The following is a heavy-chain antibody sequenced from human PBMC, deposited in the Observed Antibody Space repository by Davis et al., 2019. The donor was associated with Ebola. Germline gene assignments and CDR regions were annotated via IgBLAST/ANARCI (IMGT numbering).Heavy chain of an antibody. Sequence: KVSCKASGYNFPNYWIGWVRQMPGKGLEWMGIIYAGDSDTRYSPSFQGQVTISADKSISTAYLQWSSLKASDTAMYYCARQIRSSGYFDYWGQGTLVTVSS. V-gene: IGHV5-51*01. CDR2: IYAGDSDT. CDR1: GYNFPNYW. J-gene: IGHJ4*02. D-gene: IGHD6-19*01. CDR3: ARQIRSSGYFDY.